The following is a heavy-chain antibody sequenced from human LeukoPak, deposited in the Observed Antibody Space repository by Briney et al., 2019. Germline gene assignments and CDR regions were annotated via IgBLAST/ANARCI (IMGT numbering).Heavy chain of an antibody. CDR1: GFTFSSSA. CDR2: ISASGGST. CDR3: AKDVSSSARSPRHY. V-gene: IGHV3-23*01. Sequence: GGSLRLSCAASGFTFSSSAMSWVRQVPGKGLEWVSGISASGGSTYYADSVRGRFTISRDNSKNTLYVQMNSLRDEDTAVYYCAKDVSSSARSPRHYWGQGTLVTVSS. J-gene: IGHJ4*02. D-gene: IGHD6-6*01.